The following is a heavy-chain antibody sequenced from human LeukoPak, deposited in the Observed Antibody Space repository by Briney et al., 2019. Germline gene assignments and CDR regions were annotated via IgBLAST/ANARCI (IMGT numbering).Heavy chain of an antibody. V-gene: IGHV3-74*01. D-gene: IGHD4-17*01. CDR3: ARGLYDYGDPK. CDR1: GFTFSSYW. J-gene: IGHJ4*02. Sequence: PGGSLRLSCAASGFTFSSYWMHWVRQAPGKGLVWVSRINSDGSSTSYANSVKGRFTISRDDAKNTLYLQMNSLRAEDTAVYYCARGLYDYGDPKWGQGTLVTVSS. CDR2: INSDGSST.